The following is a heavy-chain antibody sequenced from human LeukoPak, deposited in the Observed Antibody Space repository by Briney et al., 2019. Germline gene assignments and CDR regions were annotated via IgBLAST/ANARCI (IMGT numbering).Heavy chain of an antibody. D-gene: IGHD6-13*01. J-gene: IGHJ4*02. CDR3: ARHGARRGSSRWYEWIDY. V-gene: IGHV1-69*05. CDR2: IIPIFGTA. CDR1: GGTFSSYA. Sequence: SVKVSCKASGGTFSSYAISWVRQAPGQGLEWMGGIIPIFGTANYAQKFQGRVTITTDESTSTAYMELSSLRSEDTAVYYCARHGARRGSSRWYEWIDYWGQGTLVTVSS.